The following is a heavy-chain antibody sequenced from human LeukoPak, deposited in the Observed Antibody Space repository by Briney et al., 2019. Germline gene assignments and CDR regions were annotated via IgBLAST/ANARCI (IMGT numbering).Heavy chain of an antibody. J-gene: IGHJ4*02. Sequence: GESLKISCKGSEYSFTSYWIGWVRQMPGKGLEWMGIIYPGDSDTRYSPSFQGQVTISADKSISTAYLQWSSLKASDTAMYYCARPGPYSSGWYSPFDYWGQGTLVTVSS. CDR2: IYPGDSDT. CDR3: ARPGPYSSGWYSPFDY. D-gene: IGHD6-19*01. V-gene: IGHV5-51*01. CDR1: EYSFTSYW.